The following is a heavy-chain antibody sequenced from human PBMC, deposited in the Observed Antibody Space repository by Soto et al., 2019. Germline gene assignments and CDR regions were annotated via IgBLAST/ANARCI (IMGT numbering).Heavy chain of an antibody. Sequence: QGQLVQSGAEVKKPGASVKVSCKTAGYTFSSYDIGWVRQAPGQGLEWMGWISPYNGNTNYAQKFQGRVTMTTDISTKTAYMELRSLISDDTAVYYCAREDRYYGMDVWGQGNTVTVSS. D-gene: IGHD2-15*01. V-gene: IGHV1-18*01. J-gene: IGHJ6*02. CDR2: ISPYNGNT. CDR1: GYTFSSYD. CDR3: AREDRYYGMDV.